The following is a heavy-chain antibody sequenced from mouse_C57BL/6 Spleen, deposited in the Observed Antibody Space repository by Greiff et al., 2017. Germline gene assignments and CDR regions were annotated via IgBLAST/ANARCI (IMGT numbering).Heavy chain of an antibody. CDR1: GYAFTNYL. J-gene: IGHJ2*01. CDR3: DRSEYYCSSYFDY. CDR2: INPGSGGT. Sequence: QVQLQQSGAELVRPGTSVKVSCKASGYAFTNYLIEWVKQRPGQGLEWIGVINPGSGGTNYNEKFKGKATLTADKSSSTAYMQLSSLTSADSAVYFCDRSEYYCSSYFDYWGQGTTLTVSS. D-gene: IGHD1-1*01. V-gene: IGHV1-54*01.